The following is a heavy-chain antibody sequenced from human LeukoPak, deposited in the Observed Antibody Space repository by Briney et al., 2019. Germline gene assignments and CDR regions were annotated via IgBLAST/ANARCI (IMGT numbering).Heavy chain of an antibody. V-gene: IGHV3-7*01. J-gene: IGHJ5*02. D-gene: IGHD2-2*01. CDR3: AGCSSTSCYGNWFDP. Sequence: GGSLRLSCAASGFTFSSYWMSWVRQAPGKGLEWVANIKQDGSEKYYVDSVKGRFTISRDNAKNSLYLQMNSLRAEDTAVYYCAGCSSTSCYGNWFDPRGQGTLVTVSS. CDR1: GFTFSSYW. CDR2: IKQDGSEK.